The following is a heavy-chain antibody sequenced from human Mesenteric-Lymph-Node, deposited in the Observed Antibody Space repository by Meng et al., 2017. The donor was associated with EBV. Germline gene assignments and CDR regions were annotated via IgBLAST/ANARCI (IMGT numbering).Heavy chain of an antibody. CDR2: INHSGST. V-gene: IGHV4-34*08. CDR3: VSGYCDSRCRPFDS. D-gene: IGHD2/OR15-2a*01. J-gene: IGHJ4*02. CDR1: GGTLCYDS. Sequence: QVLLQPWGGGLLQPSERLALTWDVSGGTLCYDSWSRCRQPPGRGLEWIGEINHSGSTNYNPSLKRRLTISVDTSKNRFSLNLNSVTASDTAVYYCVSGYCDSRCRPFDSWGLGPLVTVSS.